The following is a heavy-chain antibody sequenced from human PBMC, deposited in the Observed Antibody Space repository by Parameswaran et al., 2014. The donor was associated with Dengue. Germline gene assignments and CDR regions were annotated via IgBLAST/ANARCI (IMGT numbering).Heavy chain of an antibody. J-gene: IGHJ4*02. V-gene: IGHV4-39*07. CDR2: IYYSGST. Sequence: VRQAPGKGLEWIGSIYYSGSTYYNPSLKSRVTISVDTSKNQFSLKLSSVTAADTAVYYCARVHDSSGYYLDYWGQGTLVTVSS. CDR3: ARVHDSSGYYLDY. D-gene: IGHD3-22*01.